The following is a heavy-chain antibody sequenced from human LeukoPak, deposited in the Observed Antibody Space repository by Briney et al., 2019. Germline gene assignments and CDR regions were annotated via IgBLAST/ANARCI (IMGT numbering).Heavy chain of an antibody. CDR1: GFTFSTYG. J-gene: IGHJ4*02. CDR3: ARDGPAYCGGDCYWDY. CDR2: TWYDGSNK. D-gene: IGHD2-21*02. Sequence: GRSLRLSCAASGFTFSTYGMHWVRQAPGKGLEWVAVTWYDGSNKYYADSVKGRFTISRDNSKNTLYLQMNSLRAEDTAVYYCARDGPAYCGGDCYWDYWGQGTLVTVSS. V-gene: IGHV3-33*01.